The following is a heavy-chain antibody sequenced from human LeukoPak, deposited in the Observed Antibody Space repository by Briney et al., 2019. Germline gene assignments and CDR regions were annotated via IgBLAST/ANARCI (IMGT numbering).Heavy chain of an antibody. CDR1: GGSISSSNYY. CDR2: VYYSGNT. V-gene: IGHV4-39*07. CDR3: ARSPIYDSSGYQSAFDI. D-gene: IGHD3-22*01. Sequence: SETLSLTCTVSGGSISSSNYYWGWIRQPPGKGLECIGSVYYSGNTYYNPSLKSRVTISVDTSKNQFSLKLSSVTAADTAVYSCARSPIYDSSGYQSAFDIWGQGTMVIVSS. J-gene: IGHJ3*02.